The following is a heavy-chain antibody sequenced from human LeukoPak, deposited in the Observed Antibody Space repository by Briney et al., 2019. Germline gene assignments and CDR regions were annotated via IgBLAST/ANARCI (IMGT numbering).Heavy chain of an antibody. J-gene: IGHJ4*02. CDR2: IRYDGSNK. V-gene: IGHV3-30*02. CDR3: AIGRDGYNYDY. CDR1: GFTFSSYS. D-gene: IGHD5-24*01. Sequence: GGSLRLSCAASGFTFSSYSMNWVRQAPGKGLEWVAFIRYDGSNKYYADSVKGRFTISRDNSKNTLYLQMNSLRVEDTAVYYCAIGRDGYNYDYWGQGTLVTVSS.